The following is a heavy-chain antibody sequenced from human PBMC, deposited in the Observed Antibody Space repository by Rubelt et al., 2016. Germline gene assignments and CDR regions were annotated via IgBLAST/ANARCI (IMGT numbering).Heavy chain of an antibody. CDR3: GRAWGYGDRFPIDD. CDR1: GGTFSSYA. J-gene: IGHJ4*02. Sequence: QVQLVQSGAEVKKPGSSVKVSCKASGGTFSSYAISWVRQAPGQGLEWMGRIIPILGIANYAQKFQGRVASTADKATSTAYMELSSLGSEDTAVYYCGRAWGYGDRFPIDDWGQGTLVTVSS. V-gene: IGHV1-69*04. CDR2: IIPILGIA. D-gene: IGHD4-17*01.